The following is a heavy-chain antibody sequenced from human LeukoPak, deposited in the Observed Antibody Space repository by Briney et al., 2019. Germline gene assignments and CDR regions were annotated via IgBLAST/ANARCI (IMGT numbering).Heavy chain of an antibody. V-gene: IGHV5-51*01. Sequence: EERLTVSCKDSGYRVTSYCICYVRQMPGKSLEWMGIIYPGASGPPYSPCFQGQVTISVDKSINTAYLQWSSLQASDTAMYYCGMSGDRVPLQDDVFDVWGQGTMVTVST. CDR3: GMSGDRVPLQDDVFDV. CDR1: GYRVTSYC. J-gene: IGHJ3*01. CDR2: IYPGASGP. D-gene: IGHD1-26*01.